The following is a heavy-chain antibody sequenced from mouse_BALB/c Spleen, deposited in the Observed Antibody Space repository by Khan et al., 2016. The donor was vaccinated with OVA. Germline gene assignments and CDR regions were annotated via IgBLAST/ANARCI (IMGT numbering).Heavy chain of an antibody. CDR3: ARGNYYGYYFDY. Sequence: EVQLQESGPGLVKPSQSLSLTCTVTGYSITSGYAWNWIRQFPGNKLEWMGYISYSGVTSYTPSLKSRISITRDTSKNPFFLQLNSVTTEDTATYYRARGNYYGYYFDYWGQGTTLTVSS. CDR1: GYSITSGYA. V-gene: IGHV3-2*02. CDR2: ISYSGVT. J-gene: IGHJ2*01. D-gene: IGHD1-1*01.